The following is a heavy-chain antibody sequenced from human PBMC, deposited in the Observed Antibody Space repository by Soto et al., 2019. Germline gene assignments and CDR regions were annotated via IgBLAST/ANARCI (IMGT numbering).Heavy chain of an antibody. CDR2: MNPNSGNT. CDR1: GYTFTSYD. J-gene: IGHJ5*02. D-gene: IGHD2-15*01. V-gene: IGHV1-8*01. Sequence: QGPLVQSGAEVKKPGASVKVSCKASGYTFTSYDINWVRQATGQGLEWMGWMNPNSGNTGYAQKFQGRVTMTRNTSISTAYRELSSLRSEDTAVYYCARGRSVAATPSKNSFLLWGQGTLVTVSS. CDR3: ARGRSVAATPSKNSFLL.